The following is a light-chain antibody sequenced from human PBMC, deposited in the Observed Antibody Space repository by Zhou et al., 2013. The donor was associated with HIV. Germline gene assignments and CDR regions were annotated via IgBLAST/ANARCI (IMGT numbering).Light chain of an antibody. J-gene: IGKJ4*01. CDR1: QDIRTW. CDR2: DAS. V-gene: IGKV1-12*01. CDR3: QQANSLVSVT. Sequence: DIQMTQSPPSVSASVGDRVTITCRASQDIRTWLAWYQQKVGEAPQLLIYDASSLQSGVPSRFSGSGSGTDFTLTISSLQPEDYATYYCQQANSLVSVTFGGGTKVDIK.